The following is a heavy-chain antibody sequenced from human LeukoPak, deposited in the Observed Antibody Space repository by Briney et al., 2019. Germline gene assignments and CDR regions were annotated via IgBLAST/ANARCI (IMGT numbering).Heavy chain of an antibody. J-gene: IGHJ3*02. CDR3: ARDRAPYYYDSSGYYPPWDAFDI. CDR1: GFTFSTFH. Sequence: GGSLRLSCTASGFTFSTFHMHWVRQAPGKGLEWVSYINYHSQPTYYADSVKGRFTISRDNAKNSLYLQMNSLRAEDTAVYYCARDRAPYYYDSSGYYPPWDAFDIWGQGTMVTVSS. D-gene: IGHD3-22*01. V-gene: IGHV3-48*04. CDR2: INYHSQPT.